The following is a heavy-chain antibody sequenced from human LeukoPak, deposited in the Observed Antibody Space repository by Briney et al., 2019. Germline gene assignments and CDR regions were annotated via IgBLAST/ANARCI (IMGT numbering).Heavy chain of an antibody. CDR1: GFTFSSYW. J-gene: IGHJ3*02. V-gene: IGHV3-74*01. CDR3: AKAEDCTSTSCPRAFDN. Sequence: PGGSLRLSCAASGFTFSSYWMHWVRQAPGKGLVWVSRINSDGSSTNYADSVKGRFTISRDNAKNTLYPQMNSLRGEDTAVYYCAKAEDCTSTSCPRAFDNWGQGTMVTVSS. CDR2: INSDGSST. D-gene: IGHD2-2*01.